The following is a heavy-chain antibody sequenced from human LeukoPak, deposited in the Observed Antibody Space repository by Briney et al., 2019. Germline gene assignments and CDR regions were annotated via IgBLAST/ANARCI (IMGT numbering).Heavy chain of an antibody. V-gene: IGHV1-46*01. J-gene: IGHJ4*02. Sequence: GASVKVSCKASGYTFTSYYMHWVRQAPGQGLEWMGIINPSGGSTSYAQKFQGRVTMTRDMSTSTVYMELSSLRSEDTAVYYCVTGRIYCSTTSCSDDYWGQGTLVTVSS. CDR3: VTGRIYCSTTSCSDDY. CDR1: GYTFTSYY. CDR2: INPSGGST. D-gene: IGHD2-2*01.